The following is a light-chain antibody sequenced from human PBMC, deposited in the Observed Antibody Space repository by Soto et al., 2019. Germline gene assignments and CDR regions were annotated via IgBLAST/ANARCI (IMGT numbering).Light chain of an antibody. J-gene: IGKJ1*01. CDR1: QRVSRN. CDR3: QQYSNWPPWT. V-gene: IGKV3-15*01. CDR2: DAS. Sequence: EIVMTQSPATLSVSPGERATLSCRASQRVSRNLAWYQQKPGQAPRLLIYDASTRATGIPARFSGSGSETEFTLTISSLQSEDYAIYYCQQYSNWPPWTFGQGTKVEIK.